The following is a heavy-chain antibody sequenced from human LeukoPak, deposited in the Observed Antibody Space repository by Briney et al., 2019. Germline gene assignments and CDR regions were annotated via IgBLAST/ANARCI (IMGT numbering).Heavy chain of an antibody. J-gene: IGHJ4*02. D-gene: IGHD2-15*01. CDR3: ASLELDCSGGSCYSAYDSPRDY. CDR2: IYHSGST. Sequence: PSQTLSLTCAVSGGSISSGGYSWSWIRQPPGKGLEWIGYIYHSGSTYYNPSLKGRVTISVDRSKNQFSLKLSSVTAADTAVYYCASLELDCSGGSCYSAYDSPRDYWGQGTLVTVSS. CDR1: GGSISSGGYS. V-gene: IGHV4-30-2*01.